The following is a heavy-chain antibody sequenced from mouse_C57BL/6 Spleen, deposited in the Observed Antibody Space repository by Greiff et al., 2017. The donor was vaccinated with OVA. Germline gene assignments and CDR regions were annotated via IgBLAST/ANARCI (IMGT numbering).Heavy chain of an antibody. CDR1: GYTFTSYW. Sequence: QVQLQQPGAELVKPGASVKMSCKASGYTFTSYWITWVKQRPGQGLEWIGDIYPGSGSTNYNEKFKSKATLTVDTSSSTAYMQLSSLTSEDSAVYYCARWVITTVVRYFDVWGTGTTVTVSS. V-gene: IGHV1-55*01. J-gene: IGHJ1*03. CDR2: IYPGSGST. CDR3: ARWVITTVVRYFDV. D-gene: IGHD1-1*01.